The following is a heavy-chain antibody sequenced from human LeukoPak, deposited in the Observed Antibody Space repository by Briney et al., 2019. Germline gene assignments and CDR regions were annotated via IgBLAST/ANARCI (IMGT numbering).Heavy chain of an antibody. V-gene: IGHV4-61*05. Sequence: SETLSLTCTVSGGSISSSTYYWGWIRQPPGKGLEWIGYIYYSGSTNYNPSLKSRVTISVDTSKNQFSLKLSSVTAADTAVYYCARQDVAGRYLRSMDVWGQGTTVTVSS. D-gene: IGHD6-19*01. CDR1: GGSISSSTYY. CDR3: ARQDVAGRYLRSMDV. J-gene: IGHJ6*02. CDR2: IYYSGST.